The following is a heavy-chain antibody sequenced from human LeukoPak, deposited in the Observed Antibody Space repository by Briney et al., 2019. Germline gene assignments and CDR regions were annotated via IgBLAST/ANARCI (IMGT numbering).Heavy chain of an antibody. CDR1: GGSISSYY. D-gene: IGHD2-15*01. CDR3: ARTLVVAASNWFDP. Sequence: SETLSLTCTVSGGSISSYYWSWIRQPPGKGLGWIGYIYYSGSTNYNPSLKSRVTISVDTSKNQFSLKLSSVTAADTAVYYCARTLVVAASNWFDPWGQGTLVTVSS. J-gene: IGHJ5*02. CDR2: IYYSGST. V-gene: IGHV4-59*08.